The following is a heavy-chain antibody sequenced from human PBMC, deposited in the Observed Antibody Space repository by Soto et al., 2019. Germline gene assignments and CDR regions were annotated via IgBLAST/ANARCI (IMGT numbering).Heavy chain of an antibody. CDR3: ARGVTALACPSYYHYYVMDV. CDR1: GDSVSSNSAA. V-gene: IGHV6-1*01. Sequence: SQTLSLTCAISGDSVSSNSAAWNWIRQSPSRGLEWLGRTYYRSKWYNDYAVSVKSRITINPDTSKNQFSLQLNSVTPEDTAVYYCARGVTALACPSYYHYYVMDVWAQGTTVTVSS. D-gene: IGHD3-10*01. J-gene: IGHJ6*02. CDR2: TYYRSKWYN.